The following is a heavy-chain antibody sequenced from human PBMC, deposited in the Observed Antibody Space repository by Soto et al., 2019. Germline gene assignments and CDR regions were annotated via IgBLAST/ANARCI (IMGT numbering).Heavy chain of an antibody. CDR1: GVSISNCSYY. CDR2: IYYSGIT. V-gene: IGHV4-39*01. J-gene: IGHJ4*02. Sequence: PSETLSLTCTVSGVSISNCSYYWCWIRLPPGKGLEWIGTIYYSGITYYNPSLKSRVTISVDTSKNQFSLKLTSVTAADTAVYYCARNGSNWGQGTLVTVSS. CDR3: ARNGSN.